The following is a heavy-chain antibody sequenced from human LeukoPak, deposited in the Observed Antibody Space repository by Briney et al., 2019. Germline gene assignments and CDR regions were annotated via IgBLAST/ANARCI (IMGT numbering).Heavy chain of an antibody. CDR1: GHTFTGYY. V-gene: IGHV1-2*02. CDR3: ARGETPGSFFDY. Sequence: ASVKVSCKASGHTFTGYYMHWVRQAPGQGLEWMGWINPNSGGTNYAQKFQGRVTMPRDTSISTAYMELSRLRSDDTAVYYCARGETPGSFFDYWGQGTLVTVSS. CDR2: INPNSGGT. D-gene: IGHD3-10*01. J-gene: IGHJ4*02.